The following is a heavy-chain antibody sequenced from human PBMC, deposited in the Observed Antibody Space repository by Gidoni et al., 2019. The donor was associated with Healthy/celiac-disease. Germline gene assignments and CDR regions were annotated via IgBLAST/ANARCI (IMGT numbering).Heavy chain of an antibody. Sequence: QVQLVESGGGVVQPGRSLRLSCAASGFTFSSYAMHWVRQAPGKGLEWVAVISYDGSNKYYADSVKGRFTISRDNSKNTLYLQMNSLRAEDTAVYYCARDNPVGGGDRRFDYWGQGTLVTVSS. D-gene: IGHD3-16*01. V-gene: IGHV3-30-3*01. CDR1: GFTFSSYA. J-gene: IGHJ4*02. CDR2: ISYDGSNK. CDR3: ARDNPVGGGDRRFDY.